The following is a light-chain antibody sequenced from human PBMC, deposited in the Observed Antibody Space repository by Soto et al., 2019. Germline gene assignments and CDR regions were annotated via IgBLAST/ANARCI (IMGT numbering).Light chain of an antibody. Sequence: DIVMTQSPLSLPVTPGEPASISCRSSQSLLHSNGYNSLDWYLQKPGQSPQFLIYLGSNRASGVPERFSGDGSGAYFTLEISRVGAEDVEVYYCMQGLHTGTFGGGTKVQIK. CDR1: QSLLHSNGYNS. CDR2: LGS. J-gene: IGKJ4*01. CDR3: MQGLHTGT. V-gene: IGKV2-28*01.